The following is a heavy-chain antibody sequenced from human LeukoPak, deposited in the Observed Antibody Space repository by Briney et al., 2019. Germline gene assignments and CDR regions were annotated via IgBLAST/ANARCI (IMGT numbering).Heavy chain of an antibody. J-gene: IGHJ4*02. D-gene: IGHD1-26*01. Sequence: PRGSLRLSCATSGFTFSNHAMHWVRQATGKGLEWVSAIGTAGDTFYPGSVKGRFTISRENAKNSLSLQINSLKAEDTAVYYCVRQQTSHGNFDYWGQGTLVTVSS. CDR3: VRQQTSHGNFDY. CDR2: IGTAGDT. V-gene: IGHV3-13*01. CDR1: GFTFSNHA.